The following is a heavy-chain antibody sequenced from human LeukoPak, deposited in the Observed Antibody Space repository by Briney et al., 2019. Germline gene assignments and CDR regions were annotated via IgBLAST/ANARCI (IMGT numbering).Heavy chain of an antibody. J-gene: IGHJ6*04. CDR3: VRESSVWIGPGIGRPLDV. D-gene: IGHD3-16*01. CDR2: IKEDGSDK. V-gene: IGHV3-7*01. CDR1: GFTFSDYW. Sequence: GGSLRLSCAGSGFTFSDYWLTWVRQAPGRGLEWVANIKEDGSDKQYVDSVQGRFTISRDNAENSLYLQMNSLRAEDTAVYYCVRESSVWIGPGIGRPLDVWGKGTAVTVSS.